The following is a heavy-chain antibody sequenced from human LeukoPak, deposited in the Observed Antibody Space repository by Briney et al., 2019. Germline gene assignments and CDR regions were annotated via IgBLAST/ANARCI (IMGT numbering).Heavy chain of an antibody. D-gene: IGHD6-13*01. V-gene: IGHV4-34*01. CDR2: INHSGST. CDR1: GGSFSGYY. J-gene: IGHJ3*02. Sequence: SETLSLTCAVYGGSFSGYYWSWIRQPPGKGLEWIGEINHSGSTNYNPSLKSRVTISVDTSKNQFSLKLSSVTAADTAVYYCARDTSSWYEGGAFDIWGQGTMVTVSS. CDR3: ARDTSSWYEGGAFDI.